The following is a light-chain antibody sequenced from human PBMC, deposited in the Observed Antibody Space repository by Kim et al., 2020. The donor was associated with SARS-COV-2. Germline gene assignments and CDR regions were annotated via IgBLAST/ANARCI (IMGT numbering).Light chain of an antibody. V-gene: IGLV3-9*01. J-gene: IGLJ3*02. CDR2: RDS. Sequence: SYELTQPLSVSVALGQTASITCWGDNIGSKHVHWYQQRAGQAPVLVIYRDSSRPAEIPERFSGSNSGNTATLTVSRPQAGDEADYYCQAWDNNTLVF. CDR3: QAWDNNTLV. CDR1: NIGSKH.